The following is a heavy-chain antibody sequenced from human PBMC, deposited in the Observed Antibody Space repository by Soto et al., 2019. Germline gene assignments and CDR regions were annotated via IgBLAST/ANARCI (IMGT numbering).Heavy chain of an antibody. V-gene: IGHV2-26*01. CDR3: ARIIGTVTAHDYFDY. D-gene: IGHD4-17*01. CDR1: GFSLSNARMG. Sequence: QVTLKESGPVLVKPTETLTLTCPVSGFSLSNARMGVSWIRQPPGKALEWLAHIFSNDEKSYSTSPKSRLTISVDTSKSQVVLSMTSMDPVDTATYYCARIIGTVTAHDYFDYWGQGTLVTVS. J-gene: IGHJ4*02. CDR2: IFSNDEK.